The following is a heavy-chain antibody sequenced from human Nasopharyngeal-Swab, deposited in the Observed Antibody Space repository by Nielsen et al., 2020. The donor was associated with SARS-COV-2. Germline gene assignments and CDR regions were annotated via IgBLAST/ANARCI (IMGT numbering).Heavy chain of an antibody. V-gene: IGHV2-70*11. D-gene: IGHD5-18*01. CDR2: IDWDDET. J-gene: IGHJ6*03. CDR3: ARVRRDEDTAMARYYYYYHMDV. Sequence: WIRQPPGKAPEWLARIDWDDETYYSTSLKTRLTISKGTSKNQVVLRMTNMDPADTATYYCARVRRDEDTAMARYYYYYHMDVWGLGTTVTVSS.